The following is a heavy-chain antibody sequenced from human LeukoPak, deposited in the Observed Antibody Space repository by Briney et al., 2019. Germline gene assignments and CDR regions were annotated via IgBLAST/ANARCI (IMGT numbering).Heavy chain of an antibody. CDR1: GGSISTYY. D-gene: IGHD1-26*01. J-gene: IGHJ4*02. V-gene: IGHV4-59*01. CDR2: IYHSGST. CDR3: ARGDSGSYFAY. Sequence: SETLSLTCTVSGGSISTYYWNWIRQPPGKGLEWIGYIYHSGSTNYNPSLQSRVTISVDTSKNQFSLNLNSVTAADTAVYYCARGDSGSYFAYWGQGTLVTVSS.